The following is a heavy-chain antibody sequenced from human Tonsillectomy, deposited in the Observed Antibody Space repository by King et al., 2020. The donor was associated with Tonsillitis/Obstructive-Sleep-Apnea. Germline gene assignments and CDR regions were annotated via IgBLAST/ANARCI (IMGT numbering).Heavy chain of an antibody. V-gene: IGHV3-7*01. D-gene: IGHD6-19*01. Sequence: VQLVESGGGLVQPGGSLRLSCAASGFTFSTYWMSWVRQAPGKGLEWVASIKQDGSEKYYVDSVEGRFSISRDNAKNSLYLQMNSLRAEDTAVYYCVKSSPKQWLGDYYYHYMDVWGKGTTVTVSS. J-gene: IGHJ6*03. CDR2: IKQDGSEK. CDR3: VKSSPKQWLGDYYYHYMDV. CDR1: GFTFSTYW.